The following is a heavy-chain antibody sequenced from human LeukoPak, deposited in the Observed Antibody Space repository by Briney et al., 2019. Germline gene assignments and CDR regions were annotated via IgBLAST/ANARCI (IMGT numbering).Heavy chain of an antibody. V-gene: IGHV3-23*01. J-gene: IGHJ4*02. CDR2: MAGPADTT. CDR3: AKGAEIDH. Sequence: GGSLRLSCAASGFNFNNFAMSWVRQAPGKGLEWLSAMAGPADTTYYAESVKGRFTISRDYSKSMVFLQMNSLRVEDTAIYYCAKGAEIDHWGQGALVTVSS. CDR1: GFNFNNFA.